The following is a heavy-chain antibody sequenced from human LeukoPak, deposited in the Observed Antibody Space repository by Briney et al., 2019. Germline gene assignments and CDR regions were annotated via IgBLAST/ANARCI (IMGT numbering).Heavy chain of an antibody. J-gene: IGHJ4*02. CDR3: ARHASVDGNWPRPLDY. Sequence: SETLSLTCTVSGGSISSSPYDWGWLRQPPGKGLEWIENIYYSGSTYYNPSLKTRITISVDTSKNQFSLKLTSVTAADTAVYYCARHASVDGNWPRPLDYWGQGSLVTASS. CDR1: GGSISSSPYD. CDR2: IYYSGST. V-gene: IGHV4-39*01. D-gene: IGHD6-19*01.